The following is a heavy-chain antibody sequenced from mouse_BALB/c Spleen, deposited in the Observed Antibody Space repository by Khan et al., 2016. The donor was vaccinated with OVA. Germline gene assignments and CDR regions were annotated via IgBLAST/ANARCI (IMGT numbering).Heavy chain of an antibody. CDR1: GYTITSEYA. V-gene: IGHV3-2*02. Sequence: VQLKQSGAGLVKPGLSVTLSCKVTGYTITSEYARNGKRQFAGNKLEWGGNIDYNGNTRYNPSHKRRTSITGNTSKNPSFLQLNSVTAEDTATYFCARKDYDDYDPFPYWGQGTLVTVSA. J-gene: IGHJ3*01. D-gene: IGHD2-4*01. CDR3: ARKDYDDYDPFPY. CDR2: IDYNGNT.